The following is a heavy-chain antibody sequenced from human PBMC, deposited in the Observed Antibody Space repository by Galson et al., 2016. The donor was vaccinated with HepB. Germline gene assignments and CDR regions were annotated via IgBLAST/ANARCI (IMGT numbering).Heavy chain of an antibody. Sequence: SLRLSCAASGFSFSSYWMHWVRQAPGKGLVWVSRINSDGSSTSYADYVKGRFTISRDNAKNKLYLQMNSLSVEDTAVDHCARGPKVVVVANYRDSVMGYWGQGTLVTVSS. V-gene: IGHV3-74*01. D-gene: IGHD2-15*01. J-gene: IGHJ4*02. CDR1: GFSFSSYW. CDR3: ARGPKVVVVANYRDSVMGY. CDR2: INSDGSST.